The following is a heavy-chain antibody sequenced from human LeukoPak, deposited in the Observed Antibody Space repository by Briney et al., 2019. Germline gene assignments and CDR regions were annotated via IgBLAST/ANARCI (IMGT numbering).Heavy chain of an antibody. CDR3: ANHWFGELSRFDY. J-gene: IGHJ4*02. Sequence: ASVKVSCKASGGTFSSYAISWVRQAPGQGLEWMGWISAYNGNTNYAQKLQGRVTMTTDTSTSAAYMELRSLRSDDTAVYYCANHWFGELSRFDYWGQGTLVTVSS. CDR2: ISAYNGNT. CDR1: GGTFSSYA. D-gene: IGHD3-10*01. V-gene: IGHV1-18*01.